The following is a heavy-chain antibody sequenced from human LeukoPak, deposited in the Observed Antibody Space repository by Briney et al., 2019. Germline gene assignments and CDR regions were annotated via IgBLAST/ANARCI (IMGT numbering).Heavy chain of an antibody. V-gene: IGHV1-8*01. J-gene: IGHJ6*02. CDR2: MNPNSGNT. Sequence: GASVKVSCKASGYTFTSYDINWVRQATGQGLEWMGWMNPNSGNTGYAQKFQGRVTMTRNTSISTAYMELSSLRSEGTAVYYCARGRGRNYDILTGYYYYYYGMDVWGQGTTVTVSS. CDR3: ARGRGRNYDILTGYYYYYYGMDV. D-gene: IGHD3-9*01. CDR1: GYTFTSYD.